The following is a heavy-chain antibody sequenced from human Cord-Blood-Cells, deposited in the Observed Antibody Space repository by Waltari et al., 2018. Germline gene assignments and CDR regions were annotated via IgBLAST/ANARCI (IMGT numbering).Heavy chain of an antibody. V-gene: IGHV4-34*01. Sequence: QVQLQQWGAGLLKPSETLSLTCAVYGVSFSGYYWSWIRQPPGKGLEWIGEINHSGSTNYNPSLKSRVTISVDTSKNQFSLKLSSVTAADTAVYYCAREPHGRGYYVLDWGQGTLVTVSS. J-gene: IGHJ4*02. D-gene: IGHD3-22*01. CDR2: INHSGST. CDR1: GVSFSGYY. CDR3: AREPHGRGYYVLD.